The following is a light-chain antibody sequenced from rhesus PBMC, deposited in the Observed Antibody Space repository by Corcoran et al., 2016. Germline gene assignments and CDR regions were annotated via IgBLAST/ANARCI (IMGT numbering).Light chain of an antibody. J-gene: IGKJ1*01. CDR1: QSVSSN. V-gene: IGKV3-42*02. CDR3: QKYSSSPWT. CDR2: GAS. Sequence: EIVMTQSPATLSLSPGERATLSCRASQSVSSNLAWYQQKPGQAPKLLIYGASRRATGIPARFSGSGAGTECTLTSSSLEPEDFAVYYCQKYSSSPWTFGQGTKVEIK.